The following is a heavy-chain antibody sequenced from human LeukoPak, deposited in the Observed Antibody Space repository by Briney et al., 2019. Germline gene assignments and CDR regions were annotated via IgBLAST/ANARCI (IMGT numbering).Heavy chain of an antibody. J-gene: IGHJ6*03. Sequence: SETLSLTCTVSGGSISSYYWSWSRQPPGKGLEWIGYIYYSGSTNYNPSLKSRVTISVDTSKNQFSLKLSSVTAADTAVYYCAREMLLWFGEANYYYYMDVWGKGTTVTVSS. CDR3: AREMLLWFGEANYYYYMDV. V-gene: IGHV4-59*01. CDR2: IYYSGST. D-gene: IGHD3-10*01. CDR1: GGSISSYY.